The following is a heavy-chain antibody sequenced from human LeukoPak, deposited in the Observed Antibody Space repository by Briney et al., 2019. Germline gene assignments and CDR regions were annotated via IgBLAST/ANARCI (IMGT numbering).Heavy chain of an antibody. Sequence: GGSLRLSCAASGFTFSSYWMSWVRQAPGKGLEWVANIKQDGSEKYYVDSVKGRFTISRDNAKNSLYLQMNSLRAEDTAVYYCARGAASIQFLEWFLGYWGQGTLVTVSS. CDR2: IKQDGSEK. J-gene: IGHJ4*02. CDR1: GFTFSSYW. CDR3: ARGAASIQFLEWFLGY. V-gene: IGHV3-7*01. D-gene: IGHD3-3*01.